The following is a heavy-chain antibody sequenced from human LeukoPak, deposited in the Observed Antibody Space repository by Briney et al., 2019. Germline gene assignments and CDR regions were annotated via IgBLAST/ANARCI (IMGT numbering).Heavy chain of an antibody. CDR2: ISISGSST. CDR1: GFTFSNYE. V-gene: IGHV3-48*03. Sequence: GGSLRLSCAASGFTFSNYEFNWVRQAPGRGLEWVSYISISGSSTSYADPLKGRFTISRDNAKNSLFMEMNSLRAEDTAVYYCARDVYDRGIYYYYGMDVWGQGTTVTVSS. J-gene: IGHJ6*02. D-gene: IGHD5/OR15-5a*01. CDR3: ARDVYDRGIYYYYGMDV.